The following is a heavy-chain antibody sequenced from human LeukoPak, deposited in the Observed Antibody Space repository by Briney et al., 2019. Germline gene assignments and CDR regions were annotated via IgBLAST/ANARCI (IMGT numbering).Heavy chain of an antibody. J-gene: IGHJ3*02. Sequence: ETLSLTCAVSGGSISSSNWWSWVRQAPGKGLEWVSHISSSGSITYYGDSVKGRITISRDNAKNSVSLYMNSLRAEDSAVYYCARPGITAFDIWGQGTMVTVSS. V-gene: IGHV3-48*01. CDR1: GGSISSSN. CDR2: ISSSGSIT. D-gene: IGHD3-10*01. CDR3: ARPGITAFDI.